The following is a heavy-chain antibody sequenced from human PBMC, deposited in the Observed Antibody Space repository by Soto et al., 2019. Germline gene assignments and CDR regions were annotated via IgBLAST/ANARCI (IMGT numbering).Heavy chain of an antibody. CDR3: AKELEIVLMVHAASAS. J-gene: IGHJ5*02. CDR1: GFNFAKYA. CDR2: ISGGGSTA. D-gene: IGHD2-8*01. V-gene: IGHV3-23*01. Sequence: GVSPGLSCAASGFNFAKYAMNWVRQAPGQGLEWVSAISGGGSTAYYADSVKGRFTISRDNSRNTVHLQIDSLRVEDTAIYYCAKELEIVLMVHAASASWGQGIPVTVPS.